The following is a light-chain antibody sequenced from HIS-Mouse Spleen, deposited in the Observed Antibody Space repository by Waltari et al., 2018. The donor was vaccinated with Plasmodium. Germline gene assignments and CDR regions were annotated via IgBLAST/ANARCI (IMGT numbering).Light chain of an antibody. J-gene: IGLJ2*01. Sequence: SYELTQPPLVSVSPVQPASITPSRDTLAHKSSCWYHQKPGQSPVLVIYHDSKRPSGIPERFSGSNSGNTATLTISGTQAMDEADYYCQAWDSSTAWVFGGGTKLTVL. CDR2: HDS. V-gene: IGLV3-1*01. CDR1: TLAHKS. CDR3: QAWDSSTAWV.